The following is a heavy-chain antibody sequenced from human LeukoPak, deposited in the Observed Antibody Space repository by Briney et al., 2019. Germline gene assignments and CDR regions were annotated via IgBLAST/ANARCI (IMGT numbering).Heavy chain of an antibody. CDR1: GYTFTSYG. D-gene: IGHD2-2*01. Sequence: ASVKVSCKASGYTFTSYGISWVRQAPGQGLEWMGWISAYNGNTNYAQKLQGGVTMTTDTSTSTAYMELRSLRSDDTAVYYCARDVRPGVVVPAAHDAFDIWGQGTMVTVSS. V-gene: IGHV1-18*01. CDR2: ISAYNGNT. J-gene: IGHJ3*02. CDR3: ARDVRPGVVVPAAHDAFDI.